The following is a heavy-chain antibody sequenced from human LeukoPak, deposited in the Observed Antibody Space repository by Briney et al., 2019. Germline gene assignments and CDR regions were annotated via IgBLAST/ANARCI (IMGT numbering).Heavy chain of an antibody. CDR3: AKSTGSTVVTRTSY. CDR2: ISGSGGNT. D-gene: IGHD4-23*01. Sequence: PGGSLRLSCAASGFTFSIYAMSWVRQAPGKGLEWVSGISGSGGNTFYADSVKGRFTISRGSSRNTLYLQMNSLRAEDTAVYYCAKSTGSTVVTRTSYWGQGTLVTVSS. V-gene: IGHV3-23*01. J-gene: IGHJ4*02. CDR1: GFTFSIYA.